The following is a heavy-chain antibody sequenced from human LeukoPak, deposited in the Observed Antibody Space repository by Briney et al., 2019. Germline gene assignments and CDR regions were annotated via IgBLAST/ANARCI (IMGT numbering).Heavy chain of an antibody. CDR2: IKSKTDGETT. Sequence: NPGGSLRLSCAASGFTFSNAWMSWVRQAPGKGLEWVGRIKSKTDGETTDYAAPVKGRFTISRDDSKNTLYLQVNSLKTEDTAVYYCTTFGRDYWGQGTLVTVSS. J-gene: IGHJ4*02. CDR1: GFTFSNAW. V-gene: IGHV3-15*01. CDR3: TTFGRDY. D-gene: IGHD3-10*01.